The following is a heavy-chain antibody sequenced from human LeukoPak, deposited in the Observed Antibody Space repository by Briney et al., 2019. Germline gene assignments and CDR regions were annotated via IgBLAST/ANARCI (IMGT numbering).Heavy chain of an antibody. Sequence: KPSETLSLTCALYGGSLSGYYWSWIRPPPEKGREWGGEIIYSGSANSNPSLKIRGTISVATDKKQRSLKLSSGTAADAAMYYCSRGIPENYYDSRVRTFQHWGWGTRATVSA. V-gene: IGHV4-34*01. D-gene: IGHD3-22*01. CDR1: GGSLSGYY. J-gene: IGHJ1*01. CDR3: SRGIPENYYDSRVRTFQH. CDR2: IIYSGSA.